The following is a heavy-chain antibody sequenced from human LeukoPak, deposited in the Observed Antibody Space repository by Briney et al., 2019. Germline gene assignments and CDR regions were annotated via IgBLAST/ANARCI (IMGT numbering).Heavy chain of an antibody. Sequence: GGSLRLSCAASGFTFSSYGMHWVRQAPGKGLEWVAVIWYDGSNKYYADSVKGRFTISRDNSKNTLYLQMNSLRAEDTAVYYCARVFRTVADDYWGQGTLVTVSS. V-gene: IGHV3-33*01. CDR1: GFTFSSYG. CDR3: ARVFRTVADDY. CDR2: IWYDGSNK. J-gene: IGHJ4*02. D-gene: IGHD2-15*01.